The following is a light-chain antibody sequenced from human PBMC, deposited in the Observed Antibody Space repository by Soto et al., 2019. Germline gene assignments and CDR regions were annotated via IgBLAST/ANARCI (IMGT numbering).Light chain of an antibody. J-gene: IGKJ5*01. V-gene: IGKV3-20*01. Sequence: IVLTQSPGTLSFSPGERATLSCRASQSVSSSYLAWYQQKPGQAPRLLIYGASSRATGIPDRFSGSGSGTDFTLTISRLEPEDFAVYYCQQYGSSPPITFGQGTRLEI. CDR1: QSVSSSY. CDR2: GAS. CDR3: QQYGSSPPIT.